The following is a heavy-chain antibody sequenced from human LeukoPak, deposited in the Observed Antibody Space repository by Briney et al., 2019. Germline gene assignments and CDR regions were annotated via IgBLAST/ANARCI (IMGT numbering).Heavy chain of an antibody. V-gene: IGHV1-2*02. CDR1: GYTFTSYY. D-gene: IGHD1/OR15-1a*01. J-gene: IGHJ3*01. CDR2: INPTSGAT. Sequence: ASVKVSCKASGYTFTSYYMHWVRPAPGQGLDWVGWINPTSGATNYAQKFQGRVTMTRDTSNNTSYMELSRLRSDDTAVYYCAREFRTTTWSFDAFDLWGQGTMVTVSS. CDR3: AREFRTTTWSFDAFDL.